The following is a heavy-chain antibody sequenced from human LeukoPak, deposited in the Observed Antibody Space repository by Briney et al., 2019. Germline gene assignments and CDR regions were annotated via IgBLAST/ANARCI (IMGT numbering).Heavy chain of an antibody. CDR3: ARARGQLWNFDY. V-gene: IGHV1-2*02. CDR1: GYTFTGYY. CDR2: INPNSGGT. Sequence: ASVKVSCKASGYTFTGYYMHWVRQAPGQGLEWMGWINPNSGGTNYAQKFQGRVTMTRDTSISTAYMQLSRLRSDDTAVYYCARARGQLWNFDYWGQGTLVTVSS. D-gene: IGHD5-18*01. J-gene: IGHJ4*02.